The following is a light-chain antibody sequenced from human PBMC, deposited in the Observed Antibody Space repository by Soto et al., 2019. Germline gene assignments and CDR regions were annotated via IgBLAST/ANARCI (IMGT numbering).Light chain of an antibody. Sequence: QSVLTQPASVSGSPGQSITISCTATTSDVGGYHYVSWYQHHPGKAPKLIIYEVTYRPSGVSNRFSGSKSGNTASLTISGLQAEDEADYYCSSYTTSSTLVFGGGTKVTVL. V-gene: IGLV2-14*01. CDR2: EVT. CDR1: TSDVGGYHY. J-gene: IGLJ3*02. CDR3: SSYTTSSTLV.